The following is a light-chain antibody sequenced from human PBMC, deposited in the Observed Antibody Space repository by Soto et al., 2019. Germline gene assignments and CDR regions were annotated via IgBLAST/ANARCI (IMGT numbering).Light chain of an antibody. J-gene: IGLJ1*01. Sequence: QSALAQPPSASGSPGQSVTISCTGTSSDVGGYDYVSWYRQHPGKAPKLMIYEVSKRPSGVPDRFSASKSGNTASLTVSGLQAEDEAHYHCTSYAGNDVYVFGTGTKVTVL. CDR2: EVS. V-gene: IGLV2-8*01. CDR1: SSDVGGYDY. CDR3: TSYAGNDVYV.